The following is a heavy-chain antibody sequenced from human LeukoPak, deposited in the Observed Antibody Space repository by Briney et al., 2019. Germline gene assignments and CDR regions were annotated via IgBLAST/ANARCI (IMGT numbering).Heavy chain of an antibody. CDR1: GGSISSSSYY. V-gene: IGHV4-61*05. D-gene: IGHD1-1*01. CDR2: IYYSGST. J-gene: IGHJ4*02. CDR3: ARRNNWNDAYFDY. Sequence: SETLSLTCTVSGGSISSSSYYWGWIRQPPGKGLEWIGYIYYSGSTNYNPSLKSRVTISVDTSKNQFSLKLSSVTAADTAVYYCARRNNWNDAYFDYWGQGTLVTVSS.